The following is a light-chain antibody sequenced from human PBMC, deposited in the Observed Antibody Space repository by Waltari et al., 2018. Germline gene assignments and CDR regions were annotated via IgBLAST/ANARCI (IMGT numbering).Light chain of an antibody. J-gene: IGKJ1*01. CDR3: QNHERLPAT. CDR1: QSIGRY. CDR2: EAS. V-gene: IGKV3-20*01. Sequence: EIMLTQSPGTLSLSPGERATLSCRASQSIGRYLVWYQQKPGQAARLLMYEASRRATGIPDRFSGSGSGTDFSLTMSRLEPEDFAVYYCQNHERLPATFGQGTKVEIK.